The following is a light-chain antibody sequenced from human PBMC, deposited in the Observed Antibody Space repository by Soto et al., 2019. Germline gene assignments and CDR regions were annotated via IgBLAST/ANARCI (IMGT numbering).Light chain of an antibody. CDR1: QSVTSY. CDR2: DAS. CDR3: QQRGNWPYT. V-gene: IGKV3-11*01. Sequence: EIVLTQSPATLSLSPGERATLSCRASQSVTSYLAWYQQKPGQAPRLLVYDASNRATGIPARFSGSGSGTDFTLIISSLEPEDFAVYYCQQRGNWPYTFGQGTKLEIK. J-gene: IGKJ2*01.